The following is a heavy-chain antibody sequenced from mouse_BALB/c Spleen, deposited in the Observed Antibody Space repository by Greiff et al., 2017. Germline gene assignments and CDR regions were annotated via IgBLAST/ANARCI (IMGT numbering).Heavy chain of an antibody. CDR1: GYTFTSYY. D-gene: IGHD1-2*01. Sequence: QVQLQQSGAELVKPGASVKLSCKASGYTFTSYYMYWVKQRPGQGLEWIGEINPSNGGTNFNEKFKSKATLTVDKSSSTAYMQLSSLTSVDSAVYYCTRSRLPYYFDYWGQGTTLTVAS. J-gene: IGHJ2*01. V-gene: IGHV1S81*02. CDR2: INPSNGGT. CDR3: TRSRLPYYFDY.